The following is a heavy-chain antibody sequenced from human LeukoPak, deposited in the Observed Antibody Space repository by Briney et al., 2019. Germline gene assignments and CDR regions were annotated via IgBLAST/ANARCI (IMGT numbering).Heavy chain of an antibody. V-gene: IGHV3-48*01. CDR2: ISTSSGTT. D-gene: IGHD1/OR15-1a*01. CDR1: GFTFSGYS. J-gene: IGHJ4*02. CDR3: ARWNTYGLQY. Sequence: GGSLRLSCAASGFTFSGYSMNWVRQAPGKGLEWLSYISTSSGTTYYADSVKGRFTISRDNAKNSLYLQMNSLRAEDTAVYYCARWNTYGLQYWGQGTLVTVSS.